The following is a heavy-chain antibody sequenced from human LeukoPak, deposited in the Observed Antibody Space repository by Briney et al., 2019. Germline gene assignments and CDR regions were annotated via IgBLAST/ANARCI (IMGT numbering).Heavy chain of an antibody. Sequence: PGGSLRLSCAASGFTFGIYAMNWVRQAPGKGREWVSGINWNGGSTGYADSVKGRFTISRDNSKNTLYLQMNSLRAEDTAVYYCARGPSGYHNTGGQGTLVTVSS. V-gene: IGHV3-20*04. CDR2: INWNGGST. J-gene: IGHJ4*02. D-gene: IGHD5-12*01. CDR1: GFTFGIYA. CDR3: ARGPSGYHNT.